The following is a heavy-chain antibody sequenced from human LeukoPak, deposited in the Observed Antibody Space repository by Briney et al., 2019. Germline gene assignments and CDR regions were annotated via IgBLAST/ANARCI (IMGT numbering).Heavy chain of an antibody. Sequence: GESLKISCKGSGYSFTSYWIGWVRQMPGKGLEWMGIIYPGDSDTRYSPSFQGQVTISADKSISTAYLQWSSPKASDTAMYYCARLRGDGYNYRDAFDIWGQGTMVTVSS. V-gene: IGHV5-51*01. CDR3: ARLRGDGYNYRDAFDI. CDR1: GYSFTSYW. D-gene: IGHD5-24*01. J-gene: IGHJ3*02. CDR2: IYPGDSDT.